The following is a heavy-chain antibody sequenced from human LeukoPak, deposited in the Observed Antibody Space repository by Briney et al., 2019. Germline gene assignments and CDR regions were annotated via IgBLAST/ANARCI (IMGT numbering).Heavy chain of an antibody. V-gene: IGHV1-46*01. Sequence: ASVKVSCKASGNTFTSYYMNWVRQAPGQGLEWMGIINPSGGSTSYAQKFQGRVTMTRDMSTSTVYMELSSLRSEDTAVYYCARGGRDGYSRFDYWGQGTLVTVSS. CDR3: ARGGRDGYSRFDY. CDR2: INPSGGST. CDR1: GNTFTSYY. J-gene: IGHJ4*02. D-gene: IGHD5-24*01.